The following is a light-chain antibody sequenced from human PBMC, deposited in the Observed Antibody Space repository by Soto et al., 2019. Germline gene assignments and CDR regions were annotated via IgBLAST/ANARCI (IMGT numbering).Light chain of an antibody. CDR1: QSVRSN. CDR2: GAS. J-gene: IGKJ4*01. V-gene: IGKV3-15*01. CDR3: QQYSAWPLT. Sequence: EIVMTQSPAILSVSPGERATLFCRASQSVRSNFLAWYQHKPGQAPRLLIHGASTSATGVPARFSGSASETEFTLTISSLQYEDFAVYYCQQYSAWPLTFGGGTKVEIK.